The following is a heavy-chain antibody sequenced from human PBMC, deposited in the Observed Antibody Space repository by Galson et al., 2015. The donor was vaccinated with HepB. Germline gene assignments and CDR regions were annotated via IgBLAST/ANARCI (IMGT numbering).Heavy chain of an antibody. CDR1: GYTFTSYY. CDR2: MNAGNGNT. D-gene: IGHD5-18*01. V-gene: IGHV1-3*01. Sequence: SVKVSCKASGYTFTSYYMHWVRQAPGQRLEWMGWMNAGNGNTKYSQKFQGRVTITRDTSASTAYMDLSSLRSEDTAIYYCARARIQLWSDDAFDIWGQGTMVTVSS. CDR3: ARARIQLWSDDAFDI. J-gene: IGHJ3*02.